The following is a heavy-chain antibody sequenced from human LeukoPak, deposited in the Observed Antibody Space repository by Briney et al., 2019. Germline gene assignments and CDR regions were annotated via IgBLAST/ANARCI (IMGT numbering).Heavy chain of an antibody. Sequence: GGSLRLSCVASGFTFSSYWMHWVRQAPGKGLVWVSRINSDGSSTTYADSVKGRFTISRDDAKNTLYLQMNSLRAEDTAVYYCARIRSSGWIDSWGQGTLVTVSS. J-gene: IGHJ4*02. CDR2: INSDGSST. V-gene: IGHV3-74*01. CDR3: ARIRSSGWIDS. D-gene: IGHD6-19*01. CDR1: GFTFSSYW.